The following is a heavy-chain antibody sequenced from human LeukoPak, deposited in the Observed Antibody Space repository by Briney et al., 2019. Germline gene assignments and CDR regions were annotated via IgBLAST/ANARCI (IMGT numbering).Heavy chain of an antibody. CDR2: IYYSGTT. CDR3: ARGGWSAFDI. Sequence: PSETLSLTCTVSGYSISGGYYWGWIRQPPGKGLEWIGYIYYSGTTNYNPYLKSRVTISVDTSKNQFSMKLRSVTAADTAVYYCARGGWSAFDIWGQGTMVTVSS. J-gene: IGHJ3*02. V-gene: IGHV4-61*08. D-gene: IGHD3-10*01. CDR1: GYSISGGYY.